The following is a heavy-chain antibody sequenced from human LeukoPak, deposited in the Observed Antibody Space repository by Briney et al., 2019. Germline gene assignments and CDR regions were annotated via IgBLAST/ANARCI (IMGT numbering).Heavy chain of an antibody. Sequence: GGSLRLSCAASGFTFSSYSMNWVRQAPGKGLEWVSSISSSSSYIYYADSVKGRFTIPRDNAKNSLDLQMNSLRAEDTAVYYCAREYDGDYVFPDAFDIWGQGTMVTVSS. CDR1: GFTFSSYS. V-gene: IGHV3-21*01. J-gene: IGHJ3*02. CDR2: ISSSSSYI. D-gene: IGHD4-17*01. CDR3: AREYDGDYVFPDAFDI.